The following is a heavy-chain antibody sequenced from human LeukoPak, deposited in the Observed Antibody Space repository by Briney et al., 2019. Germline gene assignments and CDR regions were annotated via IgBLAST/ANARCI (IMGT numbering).Heavy chain of an antibody. V-gene: IGHV3-7*03. CDR2: IKEDESAK. CDR3: AKDERNWNYNLASQTYD. J-gene: IGHJ4*02. D-gene: IGHD1-7*01. Sequence: GGSLRLSCAASGFTFSSYWMSWVRQAPGKGLEWVANIKEDESAKYYVDSVRGRFTVSRDNPKNSLYLQMNSLRAEDTAVYYCAKDERNWNYNLASQTYDWGQGTLVTVSS. CDR1: GFTFSSYW.